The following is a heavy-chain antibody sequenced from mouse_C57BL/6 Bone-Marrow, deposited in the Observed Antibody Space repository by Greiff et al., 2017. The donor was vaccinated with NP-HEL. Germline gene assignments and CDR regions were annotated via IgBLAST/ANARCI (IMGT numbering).Heavy chain of an antibody. V-gene: IGHV1-66*01. CDR3: ARRVYDYDAMDY. CDR2: IYPGSGNT. CDR1: GYSFTSYY. J-gene: IGHJ4*01. Sequence: QVQLQQSGPELVKPGASVKISCKASGYSFTSYYIHWVKQRPGQGLEWIGWIYPGSGNTKYNEKFKGKATLTADTSSSTAYMQLSSLTSEDSAVYYCARRVYDYDAMDYWGQGTSVTVSS. D-gene: IGHD1-1*01.